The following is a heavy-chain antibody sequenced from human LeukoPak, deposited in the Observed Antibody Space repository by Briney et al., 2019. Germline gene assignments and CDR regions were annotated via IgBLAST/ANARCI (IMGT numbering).Heavy chain of an antibody. V-gene: IGHV3-53*01. CDR3: VRGFRGYSFDY. J-gene: IGHJ4*02. Sequence: GGSLRLSCAASGFTFSNYAMNWVRQAPGKGLEWVSLISTGGSPYYTDSVKGRFTISRDNSKNTLFLQMNSLRAEDTAVYYCVRGFRGYSFDYWGQGTLVTVSS. CDR2: ISTGGSP. CDR1: GFTFSNYA.